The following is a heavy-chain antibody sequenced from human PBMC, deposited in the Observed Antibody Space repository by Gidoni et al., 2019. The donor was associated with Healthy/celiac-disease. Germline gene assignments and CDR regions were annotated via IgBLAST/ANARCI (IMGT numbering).Heavy chain of an antibody. D-gene: IGHD6-6*01. CDR2: IKSKTDGGTT. CDR1: GFTFSNAW. Sequence: EVQLVESGGGLVKPGGSLRLSCAASGFTFSNAWMSWVRQAPGKGLEWVGRIKSKTDGGTTDYAAPVKGRFTISRDDSKNTLYLQMNSLKTEDTAVYYCTTDGVPYSSSDEDYYYYYGMDVWGQGTTVTVSS. CDR3: TTDGVPYSSSDEDYYYYYGMDV. J-gene: IGHJ6*02. V-gene: IGHV3-15*01.